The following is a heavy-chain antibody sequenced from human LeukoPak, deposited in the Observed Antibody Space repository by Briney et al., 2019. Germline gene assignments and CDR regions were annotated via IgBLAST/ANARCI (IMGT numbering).Heavy chain of an antibody. CDR3: ARRDGYNSAFDY. CDR2: IYYSGST. CDR1: GGSISSGDYY. J-gene: IGHJ4*02. D-gene: IGHD5-24*01. V-gene: IGHV4-30-4*01. Sequence: TSETLSLTCTVSGGSISSGDYYWSWIRQPPGKGLEWTGYIYYSGSTYYNPSLKSRVTISVDTSKNQFSLKLSSVTAADTAVYYCARRDGYNSAFDYWGQGTLVTVSS.